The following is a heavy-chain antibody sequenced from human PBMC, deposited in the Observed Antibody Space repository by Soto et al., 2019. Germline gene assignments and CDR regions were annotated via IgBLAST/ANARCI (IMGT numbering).Heavy chain of an antibody. CDR2: MNPNSGNT. J-gene: IGHJ4*02. CDR3: AKRSIAAPYYFDY. V-gene: IGHV1-8*01. Sequence: AXVKVSCTASGYTFTSYDINWVRQATGQGLEWMGWMNPNSGNTGYAQKFQGRVTMTRNTSISTAYMELSSLRSEDTAVYYCAKRSIAAPYYFDYWGQGTLVTVSS. D-gene: IGHD6-6*01. CDR1: GYTFTSYD.